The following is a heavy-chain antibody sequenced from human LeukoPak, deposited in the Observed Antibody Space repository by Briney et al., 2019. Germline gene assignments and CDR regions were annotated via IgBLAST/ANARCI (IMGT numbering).Heavy chain of an antibody. D-gene: IGHD3-9*01. Sequence: PSETLSLTCIVSGGSISSYYWSWIRQPPGKGLEWIGYIYYSGSTNYNPSLKSRVTISVDTSKNQFSLKLSSVTAADTAVYYCARDLPDILTGGPYGMDVWGQGTTVTVSS. CDR2: IYYSGST. J-gene: IGHJ6*02. CDR3: ARDLPDILTGGPYGMDV. CDR1: GGSISSYY. V-gene: IGHV4-59*01.